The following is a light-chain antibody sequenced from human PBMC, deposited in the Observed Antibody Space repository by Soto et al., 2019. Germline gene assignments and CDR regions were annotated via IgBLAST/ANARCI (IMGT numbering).Light chain of an antibody. J-gene: IGKJ1*01. Sequence: EIVLTQSPGTLSLSPGERATLSCRASQSVSSSYLAWYQQKPGQAPRLRIYGASSRATGIPDRFSGSGSGTDFTLSMSRLEPEDFAVYYCQQYGSSPRTFGQGTKVDIK. CDR1: QSVSSSY. CDR3: QQYGSSPRT. V-gene: IGKV3-20*01. CDR2: GAS.